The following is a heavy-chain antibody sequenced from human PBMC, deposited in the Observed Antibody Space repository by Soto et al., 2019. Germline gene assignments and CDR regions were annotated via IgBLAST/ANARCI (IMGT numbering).Heavy chain of an antibody. CDR2: IYYRGST. CDR3: ARQQLLPFYYSLDV. J-gene: IGHJ6*02. D-gene: IGHD6-13*01. Sequence: LSLTCNVSGGSISGYYWSWIRQAPGKGLEYIGYIYYRGSTNYNPSLKSRVTMSVDTPRNQFSLTLNSVTAADTAVYYCARQQLLPFYYSLDVWGQGTTVTVSS. CDR1: GGSISGYY. V-gene: IGHV4-59*01.